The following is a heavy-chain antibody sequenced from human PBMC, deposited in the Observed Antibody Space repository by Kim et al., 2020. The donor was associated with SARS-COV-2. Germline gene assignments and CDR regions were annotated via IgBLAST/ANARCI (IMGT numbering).Heavy chain of an antibody. D-gene: IGHD6-13*01. CDR3: ARHHVEYSSSWYGGRYYYYGMDV. CDR2: IYPGDSDT. Sequence: GESLKISCKGSGYSFTSYWIGWVRQMPGKGLEWMGIIYPGDSDTRYSPSFQGQVTISADKSISTAYLQWSSLKASDTAMYYCARHHVEYSSSWYGGRYYYYGMDVWGQGTTVTVSS. CDR1: GYSFTSYW. V-gene: IGHV5-51*01. J-gene: IGHJ6*02.